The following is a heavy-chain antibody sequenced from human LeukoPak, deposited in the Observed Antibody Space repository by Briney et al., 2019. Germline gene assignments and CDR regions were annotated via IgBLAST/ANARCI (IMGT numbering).Heavy chain of an antibody. Sequence: SETLSLTCTVSGGSINTRSYYWGWIRQPPGKGLEWIGSIYYSGTTYYDPSLKSRATISVDTSQNQFSLKLTSVTAADTAVYYCARDEFCSGGSCNSQNPRAWFDPWGQGTLITVSS. CDR3: ARDEFCSGGSCNSQNPRAWFDP. CDR2: IYYSGTT. D-gene: IGHD2-15*01. J-gene: IGHJ5*02. V-gene: IGHV4-39*07. CDR1: GGSINTRSYY.